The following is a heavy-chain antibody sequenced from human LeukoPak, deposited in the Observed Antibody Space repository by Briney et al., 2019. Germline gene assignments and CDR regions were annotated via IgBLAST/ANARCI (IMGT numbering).Heavy chain of an antibody. CDR3: ARSITLDY. V-gene: IGHV1-2*02. J-gene: IGHJ4*02. D-gene: IGHD3-16*01. Sequence: ASVKVSCKASGYTFTDYNMYWVRQVPGQGLEWVGWIKPGSGGTNYAQKFQGRVTMTRDTSISTAYMELSSLRSDDTAIYYCARSITLDYWGQGTLVTVSS. CDR2: IKPGSGGT. CDR1: GYTFTDYN.